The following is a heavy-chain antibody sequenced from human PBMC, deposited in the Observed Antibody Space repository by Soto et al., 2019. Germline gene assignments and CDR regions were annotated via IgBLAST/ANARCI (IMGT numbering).Heavy chain of an antibody. CDR3: AAHGNPLGGTYDY. D-gene: IGHD1-1*01. CDR1: GGSISSGGYS. CDR2: IYHSGST. Sequence: QLQLQESGSGLVKPSQTLSLTCAVSGGSISSGGYSWSWIRQPPGKGLEWIGYIYHSGSTYYNSSLKSRVTISVDRSKNQFSLKLSSVTAADTAVYYCAAHGNPLGGTYDYWGQGTLVTVSS. J-gene: IGHJ4*02. V-gene: IGHV4-30-2*01.